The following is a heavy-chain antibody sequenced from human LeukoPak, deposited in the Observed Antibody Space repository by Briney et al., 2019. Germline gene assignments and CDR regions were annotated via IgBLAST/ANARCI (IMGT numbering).Heavy chain of an antibody. V-gene: IGHV4-59*01. Sequence: SETLSLTCTVSGGSISSYYWSWVRQPPGKGLEWIGYIYYSGSTNYNPSLKSRVTISVDTSKNQFSLKLSSVTAADTAVYYCARAPMGGDSAGAFDIWGQGTMVTVSS. CDR1: GGSISSYY. D-gene: IGHD2-21*02. J-gene: IGHJ3*02. CDR2: IYYSGST. CDR3: ARAPMGGDSAGAFDI.